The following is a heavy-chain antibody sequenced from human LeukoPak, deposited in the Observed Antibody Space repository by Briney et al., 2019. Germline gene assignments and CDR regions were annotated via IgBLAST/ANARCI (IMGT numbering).Heavy chain of an antibody. CDR3: ARGHCSSTSCYRNWFDP. Sequence: SETLSLTCTVSGGSISSHYWSSIRQPPRMGLEWIGYIYYSGSTNYNPSLSSRVTISVDRSKNQFSLKLTSMTAADTAVYYCARGHCSSTSCYRNWFDPWGQGTLVTVSS. CDR1: GGSISSHY. CDR2: IYYSGST. J-gene: IGHJ5*02. D-gene: IGHD2-2*01. V-gene: IGHV4-59*11.